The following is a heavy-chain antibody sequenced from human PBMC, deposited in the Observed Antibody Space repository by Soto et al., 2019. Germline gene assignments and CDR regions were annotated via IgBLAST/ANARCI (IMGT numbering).Heavy chain of an antibody. CDR2: IYHSGST. Sequence: QLQLQESGSGLVKPSQTLSLTCAVSGGSISSGGYSWSWIRQPPGKGLEWIGYIYHSGSTYYNPSLKSRVTIAVDRSKNQCSLKLSSVTAADTAVYYCARQYSSSGGDWFDPWGQGTLVTVSS. CDR3: ARQYSSSGGDWFDP. D-gene: IGHD6-13*01. CDR1: GGSISSGGYS. V-gene: IGHV4-30-2*01. J-gene: IGHJ5*02.